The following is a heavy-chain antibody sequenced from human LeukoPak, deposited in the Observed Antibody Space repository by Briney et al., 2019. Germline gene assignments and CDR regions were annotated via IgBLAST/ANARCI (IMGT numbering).Heavy chain of an antibody. CDR3: ATYCSGTCSRRNFDY. CDR1: GFTFSSFA. D-gene: IGHD2-2*01. V-gene: IGHV3-23*01. CDR2: ISRGGGHT. J-gene: IGHJ4*02. Sequence: GGSLGLSCAASGFTFSSFALAWVRQAPGKGLEWVSTISRGGGHTYYTDSVKGRFTISRDNSKNTLYLQMNSLRGEDTAVYFCATYCSGTCSRRNFDYWGQGTLVTVSS.